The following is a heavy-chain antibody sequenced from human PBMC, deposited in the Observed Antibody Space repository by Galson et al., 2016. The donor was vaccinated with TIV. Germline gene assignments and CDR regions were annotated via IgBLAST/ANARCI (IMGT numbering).Heavy chain of an antibody. CDR3: VRGMGAATYYQYGMDV. J-gene: IGHJ6*02. CDR1: GGTFNKYA. CDR2: IIPIFRPS. V-gene: IGHV1-69*13. Sequence: SVKVSCKASGGTFNKYAISWVRQAPGQGLEWMGGIIPIFRPSRYAQKFQGRVTITADEYMSTVDMELSSLRSEDTAVYYCVRGMGAATYYQYGMDVRGQGTTVTVSS. D-gene: IGHD1-26*01.